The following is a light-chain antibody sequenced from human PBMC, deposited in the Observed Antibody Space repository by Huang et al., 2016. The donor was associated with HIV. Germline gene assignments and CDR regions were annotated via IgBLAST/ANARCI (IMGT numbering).Light chain of an antibody. CDR1: QSVSSY. V-gene: IGKV3-11*01. J-gene: IGKJ4*01. CDR3: QQRGNWALT. CDR2: DAS. Sequence: DMVLTQSPATLSLSPGERATLACRAIQSVSSYLAWYQQTPGRAPRLLIYDASNRAKGRPARVSGGGEGTDVTLTSSSLEHEDVEGYDGQQRGNWALTVGGGTRVEIK.